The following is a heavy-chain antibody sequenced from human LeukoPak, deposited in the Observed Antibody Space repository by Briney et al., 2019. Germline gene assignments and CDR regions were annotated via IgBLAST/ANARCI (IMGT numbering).Heavy chain of an antibody. Sequence: ETLSLTCAVYGGSFSGYYWSWVRQAPGKGLEWVSAISGSGGSTYYADSVKGRFTISRDNSKNTLYLQMNSLRAEDTAVYYCAKGSRYCSSTSCYQRFDYWGQGTLVTVSS. CDR3: AKGSRYCSSTSCYQRFDY. CDR2: ISGSGGST. J-gene: IGHJ4*02. D-gene: IGHD2-2*01. CDR1: GGSFSGYY. V-gene: IGHV3-23*01.